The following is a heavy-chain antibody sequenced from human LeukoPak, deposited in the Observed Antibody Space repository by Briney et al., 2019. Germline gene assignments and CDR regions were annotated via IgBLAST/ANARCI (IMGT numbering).Heavy chain of an antibody. J-gene: IGHJ3*02. Sequence: PSETLSLTCPVSGGSISSGGYYWSWIRQHPGKGLEWIGYIYYSGSTYYNPSLKSRVTISVDTSKNQFSLKLSSVTAADTAVYYCASAFYYDSSGSHAFDIWGQGTMVTVSS. CDR3: ASAFYYDSSGSHAFDI. V-gene: IGHV4-31*03. D-gene: IGHD3-22*01. CDR2: IYYSGST. CDR1: GGSISSGGYY.